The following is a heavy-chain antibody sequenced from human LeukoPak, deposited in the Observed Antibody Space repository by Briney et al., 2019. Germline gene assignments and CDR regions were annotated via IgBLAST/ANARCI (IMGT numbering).Heavy chain of an antibody. J-gene: IGHJ5*02. CDR1: GFTFSSYE. Sequence: GGSLRLSCAASGFTFSSYEMNWVRQAPGKGLEWVSYISSSGSTIYYADSVKGRFTISRDNAKNSLYLQMNSLRAEDTAVYYCAREQWLAYDNWFDPWGQGTLVTVSS. CDR2: ISSSGSTI. D-gene: IGHD6-19*01. V-gene: IGHV3-48*03. CDR3: AREQWLAYDNWFDP.